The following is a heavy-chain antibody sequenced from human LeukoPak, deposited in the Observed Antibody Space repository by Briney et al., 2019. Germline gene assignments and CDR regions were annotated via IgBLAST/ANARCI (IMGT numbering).Heavy chain of an antibody. Sequence: PSETLSLTCTVSGGSISSYYRGSVRQPAGKGLEWIGRIYTSGSTNYNPSRKSRVPMSVDKSKNQFSLKLKSVTAAETAVYYCARGDGEGYYGAYSRYFYYYMDVWGKGTTVTVSS. CDR1: GGSISSYY. CDR2: IYTSGST. D-gene: IGHD4-17*01. V-gene: IGHV4-4*07. CDR3: ARGDGEGYYGAYSRYFYYYMDV. J-gene: IGHJ6*03.